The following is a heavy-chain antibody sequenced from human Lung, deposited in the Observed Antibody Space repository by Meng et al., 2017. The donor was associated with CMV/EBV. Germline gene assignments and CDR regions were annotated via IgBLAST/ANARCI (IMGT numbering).Heavy chain of an antibody. D-gene: IGHD1-14*01. CDR1: GFTFSDYW. Sequence: EVQLVESXXXXVXXGGXLRLSGADSGFTFSDYWMHWVRQAPGEGPVWVSRINTGGTFTSYAESVRGRFTISRDNSKNTLYLQMNDLRAGDSGVYYCVRDLVGNRDSWGHGTLVTVSS. J-gene: IGHJ5*01. CDR3: VRDLVGNRDS. CDR2: INTGGTFT. V-gene: IGHV3-74*03.